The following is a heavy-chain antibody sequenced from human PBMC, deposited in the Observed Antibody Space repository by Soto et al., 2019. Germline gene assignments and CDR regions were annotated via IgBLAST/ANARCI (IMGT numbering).Heavy chain of an antibody. CDR3: ARDRLGFYYDSSGYYYFDY. J-gene: IGHJ4*02. Sequence: QVQLGQSGAEGKKPGSSVKVSCQASGGTFSSYAISWLRQAPGQGLEWMGVIIPIVGTANYAQKLQGRVTITADESTSTAYMELSSLRAEDTAVYYCARDRLGFYYDSSGYYYFDYWGQGTLVTVSS. CDR1: GGTFSSYA. CDR2: IIPIVGTA. V-gene: IGHV1-69*01. D-gene: IGHD3-22*01.